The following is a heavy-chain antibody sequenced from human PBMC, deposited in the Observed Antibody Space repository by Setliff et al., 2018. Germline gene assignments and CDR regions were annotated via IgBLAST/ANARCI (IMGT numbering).Heavy chain of an antibody. CDR1: GGTFSSYA. D-gene: IGHD3-22*01. CDR3: ARAGVYYYDSSGYYLDY. V-gene: IGHV1-69*10. CDR2: IIPILGIA. J-gene: IGHJ4*02. Sequence: SVKVSCKASGGTFSSYAISWVRQAPGQGLEWMGGIIPILGIANYAQKFQGRVTITADESTSTAYMELSSLRSEDTAVYYCARAGVYYYDSSGYYLDYWGQGTLVTVSS.